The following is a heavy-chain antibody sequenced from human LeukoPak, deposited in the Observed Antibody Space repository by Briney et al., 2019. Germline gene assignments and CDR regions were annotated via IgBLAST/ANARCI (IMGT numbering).Heavy chain of an antibody. V-gene: IGHV3-43*01. CDR3: AKGLPDQGIAVAGTLGGFDY. CDR2: ISWDGGST. CDR1: GFTFDDYT. Sequence: GGSLRLSCAASGFTFDDYTMHWVRQAPGKGLEWVSLISWDGGSTYYADSVKGRFTISRDNSKNSLYLQMNSLRTEDTALYYCAKGLPDQGIAVAGTLGGFDYWGQGTLVTVSS. D-gene: IGHD6-19*01. J-gene: IGHJ4*02.